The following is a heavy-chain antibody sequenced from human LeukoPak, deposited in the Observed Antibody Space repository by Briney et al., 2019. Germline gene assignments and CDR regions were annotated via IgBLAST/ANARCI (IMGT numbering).Heavy chain of an antibody. Sequence: GGSLRLSCAASGFTFSDNFMSWIRQAPGKGLEWVSYISSSGSTRDYADSVKGRFTISRDNSKNTLYLQMNSLRAEDTAVYYCATGGDHPYWGPGTLVTVSS. CDR2: ISSSGSTR. CDR1: GFTFSDNF. J-gene: IGHJ1*01. D-gene: IGHD2-21*02. CDR3: ATGGDHPY. V-gene: IGHV3-11*01.